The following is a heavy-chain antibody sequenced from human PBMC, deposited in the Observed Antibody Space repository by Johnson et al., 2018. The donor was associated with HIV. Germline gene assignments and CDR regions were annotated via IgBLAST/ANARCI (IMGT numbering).Heavy chain of an antibody. CDR2: ISYDGSNK. D-gene: IGHD7-27*01. J-gene: IGHJ3*02. Sequence: QVQLVESGGGVVQPGRSLRLSCAASGFTFSSYAMHWVRQAPGKGLEWVAVISYDGSNKYYADSVKGRFTISRDNSKNTLYLQMNSLTVEDSALYYCARDPTTQNSRLTGDFGAFDIWGQGTKV. CDR1: GFTFSSYA. CDR3: ARDPTTQNSRLTGDFGAFDI. V-gene: IGHV3-30*04.